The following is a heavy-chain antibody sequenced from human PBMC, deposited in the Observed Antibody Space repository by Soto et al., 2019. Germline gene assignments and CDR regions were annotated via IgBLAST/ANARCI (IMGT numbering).Heavy chain of an antibody. CDR2: IYYSGST. Sequence: SETLSLTCTVSGGSISSSSYYWGWIRQPPGKGLEWIGSIYYSGSTYYNPSLKSRVTISVDTSKNQFSLKLSSVTAADTAVYYCARPITIFGVVISDWGQGTLVTVSS. CDR3: ARPITIFGVVISD. CDR1: GGSISSSSYY. J-gene: IGHJ4*02. V-gene: IGHV4-39*01. D-gene: IGHD3-3*01.